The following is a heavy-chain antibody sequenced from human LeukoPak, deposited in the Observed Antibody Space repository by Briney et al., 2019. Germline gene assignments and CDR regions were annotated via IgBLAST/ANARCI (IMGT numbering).Heavy chain of an antibody. J-gene: IGHJ6*03. CDR2: INPNSGGT. V-gene: IGHV1-2*02. D-gene: IGHD2-21*02. CDR1: GYTFTDYY. CDR3: ANTYCGGDCSPWDYYYYMDV. Sequence: ASVKVSCKASGYTFTDYYMHWVRQAPGQGLEWMGWINPNSGGTNYAQKFQGRVTMTRDTSISTAYMELSRLRSDDTAVYYCANTYCGGDCSPWDYYYYMDVWGKGTTVTISS.